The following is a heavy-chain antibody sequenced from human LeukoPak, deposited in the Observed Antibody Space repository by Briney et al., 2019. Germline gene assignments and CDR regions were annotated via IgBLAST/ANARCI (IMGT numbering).Heavy chain of an antibody. CDR2: ISYSGST. CDR3: ARTMVRGVRAYYYGMDV. CDR1: GGSISSSSYY. V-gene: IGHV4-39*07. Sequence: SETLSLTCTVSGGSISSSSYYWGWIRQPPGKGLEWIGSISYSGSTYYNPSLKSRVTISVDTSKKRFSLKLSSVTAADTAVYYCARTMVRGVRAYYYGMDVWGQGTTVTVSS. D-gene: IGHD3-10*01. J-gene: IGHJ6*02.